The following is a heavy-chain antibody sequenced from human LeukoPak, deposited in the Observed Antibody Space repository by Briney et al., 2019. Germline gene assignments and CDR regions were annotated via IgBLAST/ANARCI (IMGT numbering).Heavy chain of an antibody. CDR1: GFTVSSNY. D-gene: IGHD3-10*01. V-gene: IGHV3-66*01. CDR2: IYSGGST. CDR3: ARDRRYYGSGSYHHIFDY. J-gene: IGHJ4*02. Sequence: GGSLRLSCAASGFTVSSNYMSWVRQAPGKGLEWVSVIYSGGSTYYADSVKGRFTISRDNSKNTLYLQMNSLRAEDTAVYYCARDRRYYGSGSYHHIFDYWGQGTLVTVSS.